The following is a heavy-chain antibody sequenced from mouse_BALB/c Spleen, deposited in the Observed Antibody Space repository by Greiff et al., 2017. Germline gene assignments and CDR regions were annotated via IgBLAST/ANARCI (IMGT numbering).Heavy chain of an antibody. CDR1: GYTFTDYA. CDR3: ARSGGNYFDY. CDR2: IYPGSGST. J-gene: IGHJ2*01. V-gene: IGHV1-77*01. Sequence: QVQLQQSGPELVKPGASVKMSCKASGYTFTDYAISWVKQRPGQGLEWIGEIYPGSGSTYSNEKFKGKATVTADKSSNTAYVQLSSLTSEDAAVYFCARSGGNYFDYWGQGTTLTVSA. D-gene: IGHD1-1*02.